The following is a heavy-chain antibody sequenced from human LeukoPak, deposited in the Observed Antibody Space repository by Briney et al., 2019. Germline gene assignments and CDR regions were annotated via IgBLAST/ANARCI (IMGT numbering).Heavy chain of an antibody. V-gene: IGHV3-23*01. CDR1: GFSFSSSG. D-gene: IGHD2-15*01. Sequence: GGSLRLSCATSGFSFSSSGMTWVRQAPGKGLEWVSSISAGGGNTYYADSVKGRFTISRDNSKSTVYLQMNSLRAEDTAVYYCAKDVGGGSDYWGQGTLVAVSS. J-gene: IGHJ4*02. CDR3: AKDVGGGSDY. CDR2: ISAGGGNT.